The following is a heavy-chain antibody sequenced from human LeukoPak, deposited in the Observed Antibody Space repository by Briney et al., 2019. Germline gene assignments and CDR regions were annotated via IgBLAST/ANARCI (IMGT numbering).Heavy chain of an antibody. D-gene: IGHD2-2*01. CDR1: GFTFTDYY. Sequence: ASVKLSCKASGFTFTDYYMHWVRQAPGQGFEWMGCINPNDGDTNYAQKFQGRVTITRDTAISTAHMEVSRLRSDDTAVYYCAIANFLYCSSSTCLFDYWGQGTPVTVSS. CDR3: AIANFLYCSSSTCLFDY. J-gene: IGHJ4*02. CDR2: INPNDGDT. V-gene: IGHV1-2*02.